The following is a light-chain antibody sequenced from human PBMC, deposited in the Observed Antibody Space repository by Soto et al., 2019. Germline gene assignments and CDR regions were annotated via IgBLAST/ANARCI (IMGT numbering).Light chain of an antibody. J-gene: IGLJ1*01. CDR2: GNS. CDR1: SSNIGAGYA. V-gene: IGLV1-40*01. Sequence: QSVLTQPPSVSGAPGQRVTISCTGSSSNIGAGYAVHWHQQLPGKAPKLLIYGNSNRPSGVPDRFSGSKSGTSASLAITGLQAEDEADYCCQSYDTSLSAYVFGTGTKVTVL. CDR3: QSYDTSLSAYV.